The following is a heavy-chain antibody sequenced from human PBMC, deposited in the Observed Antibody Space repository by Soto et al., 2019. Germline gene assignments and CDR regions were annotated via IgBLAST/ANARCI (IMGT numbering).Heavy chain of an antibody. CDR3: TTSSSSSYYYYGMDV. V-gene: IGHV3-49*03. Sequence: QTGGSLRLSCTASGFTFGDYAMSWFRQAPGKGLEWVGFIRSKAYGGTTEYAASVRGRFTISRDDSKSIAYLQMNSLKTEDTAVYYCTTSSSSSYYYYGMDVWGQGTTVTVSS. CDR2: IRSKAYGGTT. J-gene: IGHJ6*02. D-gene: IGHD6-6*01. CDR1: GFTFGDYA.